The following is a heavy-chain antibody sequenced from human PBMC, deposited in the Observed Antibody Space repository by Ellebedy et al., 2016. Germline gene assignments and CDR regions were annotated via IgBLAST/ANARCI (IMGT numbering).Heavy chain of an antibody. CDR2: IYYSGST. CDR1: GGSISSYY. Sequence: SETLSLXXTVSGGSISSYYWSWIRQPPGKGLEWIGYIYYSGSTNYNPSLKSRVTISVDTSKNQFSLKLSSVTAADTAVYYCAEYSSSHNWFNPWGQGTLVTVSS. CDR3: AEYSSSHNWFNP. V-gene: IGHV4-59*13. D-gene: IGHD6-6*01. J-gene: IGHJ5*02.